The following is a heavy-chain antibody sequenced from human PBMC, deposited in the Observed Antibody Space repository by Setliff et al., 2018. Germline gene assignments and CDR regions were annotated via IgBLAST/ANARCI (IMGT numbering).Heavy chain of an antibody. CDR3: ARVGSSSSDDFDY. V-gene: IGHV7-4-1*02. D-gene: IGHD6-6*01. Sequence: ASVKVSCKASGYTFSSYAMNWVRQAPGQGLEWMGWINTNTGNPTYAQGFTGRFVFSLDTSASTAYLQISTLKAEDTAVYYCARVGSSSSDDFDYWGQGTLVTVSS. CDR1: GYTFSSYA. CDR2: INTNTGNP. J-gene: IGHJ4*02.